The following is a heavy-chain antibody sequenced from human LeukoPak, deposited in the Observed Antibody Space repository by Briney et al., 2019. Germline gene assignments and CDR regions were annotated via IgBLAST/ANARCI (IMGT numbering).Heavy chain of an antibody. D-gene: IGHD3-22*01. CDR2: IYYSGST. CDR1: GGSISRSSYY. J-gene: IGHJ4*02. V-gene: IGHV4-39*01. CDR3: ARHLTFYYDGSGYSTHYFDY. Sequence: KPSETLSLTCTVSGGSISRSSYYWGWLRQPPGKGLEWIGSIYYSGSTYYNPSLKSRVTISVDTSKNQFSLKLSSVTAADTAVYYCARHLTFYYDGSGYSTHYFDYWGQGTLVTVSS.